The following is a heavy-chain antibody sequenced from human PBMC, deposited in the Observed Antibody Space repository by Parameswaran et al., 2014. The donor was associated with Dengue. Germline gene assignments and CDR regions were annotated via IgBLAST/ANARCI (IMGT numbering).Heavy chain of an antibody. D-gene: IGHD3-22*01. Sequence: PGKGLEWVANIKQDGSEKYYVDSVKGRFTISRDNAKNSLYLQMNSLRAEDTAVYYCARDYYDSSGLIDYWGQGTLVTVSS. CDR2: IKQDGSEK. CDR3: ARDYYDSSGLIDY. J-gene: IGHJ4*02. V-gene: IGHV3-7*01.